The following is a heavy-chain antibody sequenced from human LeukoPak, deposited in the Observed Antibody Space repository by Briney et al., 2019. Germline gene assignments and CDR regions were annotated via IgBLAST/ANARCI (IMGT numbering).Heavy chain of an antibody. Sequence: ASVKVSCKVSGHTLSELAMHWVRQATGKGLEWMGGFDPEDGETIYAQKFQGRVAMTEDTSTDTAYMELSSLRSEDTAVYYCAYRPPGDESFDIWGQGTMVTVSS. V-gene: IGHV1-24*01. CDR3: AYRPPGDESFDI. D-gene: IGHD3-16*01. CDR1: GHTLSELA. J-gene: IGHJ3*02. CDR2: FDPEDGET.